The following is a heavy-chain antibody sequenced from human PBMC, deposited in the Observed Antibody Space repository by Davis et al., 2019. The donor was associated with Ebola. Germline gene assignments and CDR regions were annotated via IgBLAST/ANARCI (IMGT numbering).Heavy chain of an antibody. CDR1: GYTFTGYY. J-gene: IGHJ6*02. V-gene: IGHV1-2*02. Sequence: ASVKVSCKASGYTFTGYYMHWLRQAPGQGLEWMGWINPNSGGTNYAQKLQGRVTMTTDTSTSTAYMELRSLRSDDTAVYYCARDSGYCTGGVCYSPYYYGMDVWGQGTTVTVSS. D-gene: IGHD2-8*02. CDR2: INPNSGGT. CDR3: ARDSGYCTGGVCYSPYYYGMDV.